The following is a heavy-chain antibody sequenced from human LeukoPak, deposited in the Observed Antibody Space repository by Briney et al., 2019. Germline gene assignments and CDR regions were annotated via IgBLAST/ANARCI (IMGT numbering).Heavy chain of an antibody. D-gene: IGHD6-13*01. CDR1: GYTFTSYD. V-gene: IGHV1-8*02. Sequence: GASVKVSCKASGYTFTSYDINWVRQATGQGLEWMGWMNPNSGNTGYAQKFQGRVTMTRDTSISTAYMELSRLRSDDTAVYYCARDIPWSPGIAAAGDYWGQGTLVTVSS. CDR2: MNPNSGNT. J-gene: IGHJ4*02. CDR3: ARDIPWSPGIAAAGDY.